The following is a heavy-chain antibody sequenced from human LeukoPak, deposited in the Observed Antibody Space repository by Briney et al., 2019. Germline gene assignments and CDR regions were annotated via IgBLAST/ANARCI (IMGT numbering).Heavy chain of an antibody. CDR3: ARDSRLSRWRGTSDY. V-gene: IGHV3-30-3*01. D-gene: IGHD3-16*01. CDR2: ISYDGTNQ. Sequence: GGSQRLSCAASGFSFSSYAFHWVRQAPRKGLEWVAVISYDGTNQYYADSVKGRFTISRDNSKNTLYLQMNSLRAEDTSVYYCARDSRLSRWRGTSDYWGQGTLVSVSS. J-gene: IGHJ4*02. CDR1: GFSFSSYA.